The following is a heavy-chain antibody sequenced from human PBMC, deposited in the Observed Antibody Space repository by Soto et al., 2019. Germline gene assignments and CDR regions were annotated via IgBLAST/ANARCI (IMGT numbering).Heavy chain of an antibody. Sequence: SETLSLTCTVSGGSISSYYWSWIRQPPGKGLEWIGYIYYSGSTNYNPSLKSRVTISVDTSKNQFSLKLSSVTAADTAVYYCARVRDSSRPFDYWGQGTLVTVSS. D-gene: IGHD6-19*01. CDR2: IYYSGST. J-gene: IGHJ4*02. CDR1: GGSISSYY. V-gene: IGHV4-59*01. CDR3: ARVRDSSRPFDY.